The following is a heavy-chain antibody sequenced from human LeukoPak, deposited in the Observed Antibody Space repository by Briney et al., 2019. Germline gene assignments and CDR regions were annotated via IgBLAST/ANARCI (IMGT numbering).Heavy chain of an antibody. D-gene: IGHD1-26*01. J-gene: IGHJ4*02. CDR2: ISSSSSYI. Sequence: GGSLRLSCAASGFTLSSYSMNWVRQAPGKGLEWVSSISSSSSYIYYADSVKGRFTIPRDNAKNSLYLQMNSLRAEDTAVYYCARENEWELLRIFDYWGQGTLVTVSS. V-gene: IGHV3-21*01. CDR3: ARENEWELLRIFDY. CDR1: GFTLSSYS.